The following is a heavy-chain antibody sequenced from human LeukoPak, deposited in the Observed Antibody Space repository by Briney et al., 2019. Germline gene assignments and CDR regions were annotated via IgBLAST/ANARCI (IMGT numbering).Heavy chain of an antibody. CDR1: GYTFTSYA. J-gene: IGHJ4*02. CDR2: INAGNGNT. V-gene: IGHV1-3*01. D-gene: IGHD3-10*01. CDR3: ASLGLLWFGELSQ. Sequence: ASVKVSCKASGYTFTSYAMHWVRQAPGQRLEWMGWINAGNGNTKYSQKSQGRVTITRDTSASTAYMELSSLRSEDTAVYYCASLGLLWFGELSQWGQGTLVTVSS.